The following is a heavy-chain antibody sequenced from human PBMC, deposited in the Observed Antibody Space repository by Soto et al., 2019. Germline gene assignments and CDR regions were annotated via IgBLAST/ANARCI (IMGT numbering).Heavy chain of an antibody. CDR1: GGSISSGGYY. V-gene: IGHV4-31*03. Sequence: LSLTCTVSGGSISSGGYYWSWIRQHPGKGLEWIGYIYYSGSTYYNPSLKSRVTISVDTSKNQFSLKLSSVTAADTAVYYCARDRVPAAMSGYYYYGMDVWGQGTTVTVS. CDR3: ARDRVPAAMSGYYYYGMDV. J-gene: IGHJ6*02. CDR2: IYYSGST. D-gene: IGHD2-2*01.